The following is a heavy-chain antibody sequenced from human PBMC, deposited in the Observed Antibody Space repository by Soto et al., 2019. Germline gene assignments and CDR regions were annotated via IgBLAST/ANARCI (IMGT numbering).Heavy chain of an antibody. J-gene: IGHJ3*01. CDR2: IYWDDDT. CDR3: AHAFGGTSWPNDAFDV. CDR1: GFSFSADGVG. Sequence: QITLKESGPTLVKPTQTLTLTCIFSGFSFSADGVGVGWIRQPPGKALEWLALIYWDDDTRYRPSLKSRLTITKDSSKNQVVLTMTNMHPLDTASYYCAHAFGGTSWPNDAFDVWGQGTVVTVSS. D-gene: IGHD3-16*01. V-gene: IGHV2-5*02.